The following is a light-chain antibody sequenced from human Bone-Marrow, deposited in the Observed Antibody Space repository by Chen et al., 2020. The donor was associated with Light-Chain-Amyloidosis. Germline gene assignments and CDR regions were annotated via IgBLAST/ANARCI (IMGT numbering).Light chain of an antibody. CDR3: QQFYTVPIT. J-gene: IGKJ4*01. CDR2: WAS. V-gene: IGKV4-1*01. CDR1: QSILYSSNNKNY. Sequence: DIVMTQSPDSLAVSLGERATINCKSSQSILYSSNNKNYLAWYQQKPGQPPKLLLYWASTRESGVPERFSGSGWGTDFTLTISSLQAEDVAVYFCQQFYTVPITVGGGTKVDLK.